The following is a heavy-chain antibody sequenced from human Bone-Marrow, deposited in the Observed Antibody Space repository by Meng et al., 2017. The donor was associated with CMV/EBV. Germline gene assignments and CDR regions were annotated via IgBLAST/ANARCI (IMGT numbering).Heavy chain of an antibody. CDR3: AKSNWGYYFDY. CDR1: GFTFSSYG. Sequence: GESLKISCAASGFTFSSYGMHWVRQAPGKGLEWVAFIRYDGSNKYYADSVKGRFTISRDNSKNTLYRQMNSLRAEDTAVYYCAKSNWGYYFDYWGPGTLVTVSS. D-gene: IGHD7-27*01. CDR2: IRYDGSNK. V-gene: IGHV3-30*02. J-gene: IGHJ4*02.